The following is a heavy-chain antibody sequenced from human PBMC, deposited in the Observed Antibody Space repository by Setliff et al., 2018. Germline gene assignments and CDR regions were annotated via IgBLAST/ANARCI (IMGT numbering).Heavy chain of an antibody. CDR1: GYTFTGYY. CDR3: ARDSRGLVPAAIEGSYYYYGMDV. V-gene: IGHV1-2*04. D-gene: IGHD2-2*02. J-gene: IGHJ6*02. Sequence: GASVKVSCKASGYTFTGYYMHWVRQAPGQGLEWMGWINPNSGGTNHAQKFQGWVTMTRDTSISTAYMELSRLRSDDTAVYYCARDSRGLVPAAIEGSYYYYGMDVWGQGTTVTVSS. CDR2: INPNSGGT.